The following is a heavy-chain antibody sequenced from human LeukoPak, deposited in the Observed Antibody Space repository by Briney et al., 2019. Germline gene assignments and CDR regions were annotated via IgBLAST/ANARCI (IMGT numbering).Heavy chain of an antibody. D-gene: IGHD2-21*01. CDR2: MYYSGST. CDR3: GRSISGYYFDY. CDR1: GGSISSYY. Sequence: SETLSLTCTVSGGSISSYYWSWIRQAPGKGLEWIGYMYYSGSTNYNPSLKSRVTVSVDTSKNQFSLKLSSVTAAGTAVYYCGRSISGYYFDYRGQGTLVTVSS. J-gene: IGHJ4*02. V-gene: IGHV4-59*08.